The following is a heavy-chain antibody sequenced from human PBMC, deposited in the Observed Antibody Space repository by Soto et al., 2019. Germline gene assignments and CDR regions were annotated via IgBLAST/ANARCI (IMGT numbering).Heavy chain of an antibody. J-gene: IGHJ6*02. CDR2: INHSGST. Sequence: PSETLSLTCAVYGGSFSGYYWSWIRQPPGKGLEWIGGINHSGSTNYNPSLQSRVTISVDTSKNQFSLKLSSVTAADTAVYYGARGKRSSSSAGGMDVWGQGTKVTVSS. CDR1: GGSFSGYY. V-gene: IGHV4-34*01. CDR3: ARGKRSSSSAGGMDV. D-gene: IGHD6-13*01.